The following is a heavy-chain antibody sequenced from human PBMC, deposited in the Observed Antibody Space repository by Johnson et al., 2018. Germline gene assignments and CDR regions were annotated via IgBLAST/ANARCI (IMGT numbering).Heavy chain of an antibody. CDR3: AKDTDSYTQEAFDI. Sequence: EVQLVESGGGLVQPGRSLRLSCAASGFTFDDYAMHWVRQAPGKGLEWVSVISWNSGSRGYADSVKGRSTISRDNAKNSLYLQMNSLRAGDKAFYYCAKDTDSYTQEAFDIWGQGTMVTVSS. CDR1: GFTFDDYA. J-gene: IGHJ3*02. CDR2: ISWNSGSR. D-gene: IGHD2-2*02. V-gene: IGHV3-9*01.